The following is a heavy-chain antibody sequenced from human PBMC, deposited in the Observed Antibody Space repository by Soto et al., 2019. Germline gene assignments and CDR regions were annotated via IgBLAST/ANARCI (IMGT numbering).Heavy chain of an antibody. CDR2: ISGNDGKT. J-gene: IGHJ4*02. CDR3: ARDFYPLAYYFDY. Sequence: ASWRFSFKASGYRVPNQFISGLRQAPGQGLELMGWISGNDGKTKYARKFQGRVTMTTDTSTSTAYMEMNSLRHDDTAVYYCARDFYPLAYYFDYWGQGTLVTVSS. CDR1: GYRVPNQF. V-gene: IGHV1-18*01.